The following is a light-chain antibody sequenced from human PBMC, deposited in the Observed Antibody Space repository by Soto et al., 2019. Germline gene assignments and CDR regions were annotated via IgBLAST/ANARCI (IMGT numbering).Light chain of an antibody. CDR3: QQRSNWLPYT. Sequence: EIVLTQSPATLSLSPGERATLSCRASQSVSSYLAWYQQKSGQAPRLLIYYASNRAAGIPARFSGSGSGTDFTLTISSLEPEDFAVYYCQQRSNWLPYTFGQGTKLEIK. CDR2: YAS. J-gene: IGKJ2*01. V-gene: IGKV3-11*01. CDR1: QSVSSY.